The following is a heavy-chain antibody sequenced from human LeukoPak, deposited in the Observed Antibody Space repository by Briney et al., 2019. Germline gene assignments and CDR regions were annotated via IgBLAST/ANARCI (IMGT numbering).Heavy chain of an antibody. J-gene: IGHJ4*02. CDR1: GYTFIDHY. CDR3: ARDSNGNWWGGSDS. CDR2: IAPNSGNT. V-gene: IGHV1-2*02. Sequence: ASVKVSCKASGYTFIDHYMHWVRQAPGQGLGWMGYIAPNSGNTYYAERFQGRVTMTRDTSITTVYMDLDMLTSDDTAVYYCARDSNGNWWGGSDSWGQGTLITVSS. D-gene: IGHD2-8*02.